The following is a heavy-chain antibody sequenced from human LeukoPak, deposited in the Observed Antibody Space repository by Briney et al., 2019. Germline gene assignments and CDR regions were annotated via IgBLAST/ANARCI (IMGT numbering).Heavy chain of an antibody. D-gene: IGHD3-10*01. CDR2: IIPIFGTA. Sequence: PVKVSCKASGGTFSSYAISWVRQAPGQGLEWMGGIIPIFGTANYAQKFQGRVTITADESTSTAYMELSSLRSEDTAVYYCARTMVRGYYFDYRGQGTLVTVSS. J-gene: IGHJ4*02. CDR1: GGTFSSYA. CDR3: ARTMVRGYYFDY. V-gene: IGHV1-69*13.